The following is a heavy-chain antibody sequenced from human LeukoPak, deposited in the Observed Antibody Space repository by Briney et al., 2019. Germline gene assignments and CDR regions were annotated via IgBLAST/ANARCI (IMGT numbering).Heavy chain of an antibody. CDR3: ARISTAVAGADY. J-gene: IGHJ4*02. CDR1: GFTFSTSW. Sequence: PGGSLRLSCAASGFTFSTSWMSWVRQAPGKGLEWVANIKQDGSEKYYVDSVEGRFTISRDNTKNSLYLQMDSLTAEDTAVYYCARISTAVAGADYWGQGTLVTVSS. V-gene: IGHV3-7*01. D-gene: IGHD6-19*01. CDR2: IKQDGSEK.